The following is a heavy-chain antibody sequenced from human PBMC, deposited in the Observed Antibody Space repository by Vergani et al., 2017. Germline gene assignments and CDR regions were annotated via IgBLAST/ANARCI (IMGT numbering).Heavy chain of an antibody. D-gene: IGHD4-11*01. CDR2: IDHTGRP. J-gene: IGHJ6*03. Sequence: QVQLQQWGGGLLKPSETLSLTCVVNGGSFTSYHWTWIRQSPGEGLGWVGDIDHTGRPDYNPSLKSRVTMSVDKSRNQFSLTLNSVTATDTAIYFCARVNTETNGHLYYYYYMDVWGQGTAVTVS. CDR1: GGSFTSYH. CDR3: ARVNTETNGHLYYYYYMDV. V-gene: IGHV4-34*01.